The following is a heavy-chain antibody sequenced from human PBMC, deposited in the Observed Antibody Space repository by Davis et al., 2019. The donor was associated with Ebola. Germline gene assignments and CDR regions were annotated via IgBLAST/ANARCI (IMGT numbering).Heavy chain of an antibody. J-gene: IGHJ4*02. CDR3: ARDQLLYNY. Sequence: GESLKISCAASGFTFSSYAMSWVRQAPGKGLEWVSAISGSGGSIYYADSVKGRFTISRDNSKNTLYLQMNSLRAEDTAVYYCARDQLLYNYWGQGTLVTVSS. CDR1: GFTFSSYA. V-gene: IGHV3-23*01. D-gene: IGHD2-2*02. CDR2: ISGSGGSI.